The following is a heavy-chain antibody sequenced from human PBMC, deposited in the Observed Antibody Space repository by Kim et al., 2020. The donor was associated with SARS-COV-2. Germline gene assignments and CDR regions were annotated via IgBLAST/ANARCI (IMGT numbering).Heavy chain of an antibody. D-gene: IGHD7-27*01. V-gene: IGHV3-23*01. Sequence: NTHNADPVPGRFTITSDNSKHTLYLQMNSLRPEDTAVYYCAKDLGGSFDYWGQGTLVTVSS. CDR2: NT. J-gene: IGHJ4*02. CDR3: AKDLGGSFDY.